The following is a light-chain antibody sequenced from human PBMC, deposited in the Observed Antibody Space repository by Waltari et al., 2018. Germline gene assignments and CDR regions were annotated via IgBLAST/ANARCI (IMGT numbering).Light chain of an antibody. CDR3: ISYSSATPGNVV. CDR2: DVS. V-gene: IGLV2-14*01. J-gene: IGLJ2*01. CDR1: SSDVGGYNY. Sequence: SALTQPASVSGSLGQSITFSCTGTSSDVGGYNYVAWYQQHPGKAPKLMIHDVSNRPSGGSIRFSGSKSGNAASLTISGLQADDEADYYCISYSSATPGNVVIGGGTKLTVL.